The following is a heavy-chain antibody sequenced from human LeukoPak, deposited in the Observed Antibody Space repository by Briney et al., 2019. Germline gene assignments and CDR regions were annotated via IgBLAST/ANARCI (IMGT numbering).Heavy chain of an antibody. CDR2: VYYSGST. Sequence: PSQTLSLTCTVSGGSISSGGYYWSWIRQPPGKGLEWIGFVYYSGSTSYNPSLKSRVTMSIDTSKNQVSLKLRSVIAADTAVYYCAREVRSSWLGDWFDPWGQGVLVTVSS. J-gene: IGHJ5*01. CDR1: GGSISSGGYY. V-gene: IGHV4-61*08. D-gene: IGHD6-13*01. CDR3: AREVRSSWLGDWFDP.